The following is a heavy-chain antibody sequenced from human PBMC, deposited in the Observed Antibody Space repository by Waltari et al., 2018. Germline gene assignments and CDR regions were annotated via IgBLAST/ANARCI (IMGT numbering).Heavy chain of an antibody. V-gene: IGHV4-38-2*01. CDR2: IYHSGST. D-gene: IGHD3-10*01. CDR3: ARHKVGSGSYGAFDI. Sequence: QVQLQESGPGLVKPSETLSLTCAVSGYSISSGYYWGWIRQPPGKGLEWIGSIYHSGSTYYNPSLKSRVTISVDTSKNQFSLKLSSVTAADTAVYYCARHKVGSGSYGAFDIWGQGTMVTVSS. CDR1: GYSISSGYY. J-gene: IGHJ3*02.